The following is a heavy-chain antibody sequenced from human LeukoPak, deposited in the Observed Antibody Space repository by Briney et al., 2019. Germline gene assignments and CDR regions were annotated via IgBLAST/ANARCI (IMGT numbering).Heavy chain of an antibody. CDR2: IYPGDFDT. Sequence: GESLKIPCKGSGYSFTSYWIGWVRQMPGKGLEWMGIIYPGDFDTRYSPSFQGQVTISADKSISTAYLQWSSLKASDTAMYYCARSSYSSGWYLDFDYWGQGTLVTVSS. CDR3: ARSSYSSGWYLDFDY. CDR1: GYSFTSYW. D-gene: IGHD6-19*01. V-gene: IGHV5-51*01. J-gene: IGHJ4*02.